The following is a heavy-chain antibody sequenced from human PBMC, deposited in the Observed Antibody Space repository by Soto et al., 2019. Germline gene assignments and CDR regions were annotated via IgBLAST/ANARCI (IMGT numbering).Heavy chain of an antibody. CDR1: GYTFTSYG. Sequence: ASVKVSCKASGYTFTSYGISWVRQAPGQGLEWMGGIIPIFGTANYAQKFQGRVTITADESTSTAYMELSSLRSEDTAVYYCARDYYDSSGSAYGMDVWGQGTTVTVSS. D-gene: IGHD3-22*01. J-gene: IGHJ6*02. V-gene: IGHV1-69*13. CDR3: ARDYYDSSGSAYGMDV. CDR2: IIPIFGTA.